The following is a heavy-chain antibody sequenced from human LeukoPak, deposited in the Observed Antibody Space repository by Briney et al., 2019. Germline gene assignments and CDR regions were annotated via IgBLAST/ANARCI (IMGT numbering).Heavy chain of an antibody. CDR3: AKAHCSPTSCSRIDY. Sequence: GGSLRLSCAASGFTVSSNYMSWVRQAPGKGLEWVSVFYSGGSRYYADSVKGRFTISRDNSKNTVYLQMSGLRAEDTALYYCAKAHCSPTSCSRIDYWGQGTLVTVSS. CDR2: FYSGGSR. J-gene: IGHJ4*02. V-gene: IGHV3-53*01. CDR1: GFTVSSNY. D-gene: IGHD2-2*01.